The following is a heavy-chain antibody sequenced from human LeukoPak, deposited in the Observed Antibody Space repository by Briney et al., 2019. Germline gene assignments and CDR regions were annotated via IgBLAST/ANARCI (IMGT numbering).Heavy chain of an antibody. Sequence: ASVKVSCKTSNYTFISYGISWVRQAPGQGLEWMGWISAYNGNTNYAQKLQGRVTMTTDTSTSTAYMELRSLRSDDTAVYYCARGDHGDYYDSSGYYLPDYWGQGTLVTVSS. D-gene: IGHD3-22*01. CDR3: ARGDHGDYYDSSGYYLPDY. CDR2: ISAYNGNT. V-gene: IGHV1-18*01. CDR1: NYTFISYG. J-gene: IGHJ4*02.